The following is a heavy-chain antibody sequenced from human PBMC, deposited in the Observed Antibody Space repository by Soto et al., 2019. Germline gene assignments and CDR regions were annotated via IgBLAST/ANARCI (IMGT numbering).Heavy chain of an antibody. D-gene: IGHD3-22*01. V-gene: IGHV3-30-3*01. Sequence: VGSLRLSCAASGFTFSSYAMHWVRQAPGKGLEWVAVISYDGSNKYYADSVKGRFTISRDNSKNTLYLQMNSLRAEDTAVYYCARGYDSSGYLPGWYWGQGTLVTVSS. CDR2: ISYDGSNK. CDR3: ARGYDSSGYLPGWY. J-gene: IGHJ4*02. CDR1: GFTFSSYA.